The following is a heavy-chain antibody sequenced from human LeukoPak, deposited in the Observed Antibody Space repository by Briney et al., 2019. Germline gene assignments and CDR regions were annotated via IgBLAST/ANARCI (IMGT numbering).Heavy chain of an antibody. CDR1: GFTFSSYA. CDR2: ISGSGGST. D-gene: IGHD6-19*01. CDR3: ASNGYSSG. V-gene: IGHV3-23*01. J-gene: IGHJ4*02. Sequence: QSGGSLRLSCAASGFTFSSYAMSWVRQAPGKGLEWVSAISGSGGSTYSADSVKGRFTISRDNAKNSLYLQMNSLRAEDTAVYYCASNGYSSGWGQGTLVTVSS.